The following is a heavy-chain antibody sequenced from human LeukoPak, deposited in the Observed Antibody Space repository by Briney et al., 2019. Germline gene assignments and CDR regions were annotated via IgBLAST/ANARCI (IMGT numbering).Heavy chain of an antibody. V-gene: IGHV3-48*03. CDR2: ISRSVGTT. J-gene: IGHJ4*02. CDR1: GFNFADYG. D-gene: IGHD2/OR15-2a*01. Sequence: GGSLRLSCVGSGFNFADYGMNWVRQAPGRGLEWVSFISRSVGTTYYRASVEGRFTISRDNTKNSLYLQMNSLRDEDTAIYYCVRYFFNRADYWGQGTRVTVSA. CDR3: VRYFFNRADY.